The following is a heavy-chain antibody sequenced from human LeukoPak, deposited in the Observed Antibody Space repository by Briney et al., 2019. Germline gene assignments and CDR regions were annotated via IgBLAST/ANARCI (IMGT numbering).Heavy chain of an antibody. CDR3: ARDTYYYDSSDFYYYYGMDV. CDR2: IYHSGST. Sequence: SQTLSLTCAVSGGSISSGGYSWSWIRQPLGKGLEWIGYIYHSGSTYYNPSLKSRVTISVDGSKNQFSLKLSSVTAADTAVYYCARDTYYYDSSDFYYYYGMDVWGQGTTVTVSS. CDR1: GGSISSGGYS. V-gene: IGHV4-30-2*01. D-gene: IGHD3-22*01. J-gene: IGHJ6*02.